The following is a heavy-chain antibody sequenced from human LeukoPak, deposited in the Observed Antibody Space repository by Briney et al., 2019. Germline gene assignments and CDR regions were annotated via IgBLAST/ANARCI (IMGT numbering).Heavy chain of an antibody. Sequence: PGGSLRLSCAASGFTFSSYAMSWVRQAPGKGLEWASAISGSGGSTYYADSVKGRFTISRDNSKNTLYLQMNSLRAEDTAVYYCAKDYTPTRIVVFYAFDIGGKGTMVTVSS. CDR3: AKDYTPTRIVVFYAFDI. CDR1: GFTFSSYA. D-gene: IGHD3-22*01. J-gene: IGHJ3*02. V-gene: IGHV3-23*01. CDR2: ISGSGGST.